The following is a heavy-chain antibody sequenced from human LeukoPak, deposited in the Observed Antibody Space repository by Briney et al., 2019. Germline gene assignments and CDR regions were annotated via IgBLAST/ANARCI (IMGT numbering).Heavy chain of an antibody. D-gene: IGHD1-26*01. V-gene: IGHV4-34*01. CDR3: ARGQGAIVPQVGKNWFDP. Sequence: SETLSLTCAVYIDSFSNYHWNWIRQTPAKGMEWIGEVNESGGTNISPSLRSRVILSVDTSKNQLSLKLISVTVADTAIYYCARGQGAIVPQVGKNWFDPWGQGTRVTVSS. J-gene: IGHJ5*02. CDR1: IDSFSNYH. CDR2: VNESGGT.